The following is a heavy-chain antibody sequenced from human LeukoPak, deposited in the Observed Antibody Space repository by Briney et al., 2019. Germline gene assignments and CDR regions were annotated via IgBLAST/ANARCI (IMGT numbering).Heavy chain of an antibody. V-gene: IGHV3-21*01. J-gene: IGHJ4*02. CDR2: ITSSGSSM. D-gene: IGHD6-13*01. CDR1: GFTFSGYS. Sequence: GGSLRLSCAGSGFTFSGYSLNWVRQAPGKGLEWVSSITSSGSSMYYADSVKGRFTISRDNAESSVYLQMNSLRAEDTAVYYCVSGEPSSWYTNFDYWGQGTLVTVSS. CDR3: VSGEPSSWYTNFDY.